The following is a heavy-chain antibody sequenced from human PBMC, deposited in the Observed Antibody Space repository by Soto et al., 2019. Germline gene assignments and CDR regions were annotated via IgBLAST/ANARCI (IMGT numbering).Heavy chain of an antibody. CDR1: GATISSGGFY. CDR3: ARDDSFYGEPGYGMNV. J-gene: IGHJ6*02. Sequence: QVQLQESGPGLVEASQTLSLTCTVSGATISSGGFYWSWIRQRPGKGLEWNGHIYYTGSTYYNPSLNSRVTISVDMSRNQFSLKLRSVTAADTAKYFCARDDSFYGEPGYGMNVWGQGTTVTVSS. CDR2: IYYTGST. D-gene: IGHD4-17*01. V-gene: IGHV4-31*03.